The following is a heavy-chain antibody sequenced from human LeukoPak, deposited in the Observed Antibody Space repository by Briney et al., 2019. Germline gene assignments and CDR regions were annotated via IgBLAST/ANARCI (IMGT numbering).Heavy chain of an antibody. D-gene: IGHD1-7*01. CDR2: IYYSGST. J-gene: IGHJ4*02. CDR1: GGSISSYY. Sequence: SETLSLTCTVSGGSISSYYWSWIRQPPGKGLEWLGYIYYSGSTNYNPSLKSRVTISVDTSKNQFSLKLSSVTAADTAVYYCARGENWNYVGYYFDYWGQGTLVTVSS. V-gene: IGHV4-59*01. CDR3: ARGENWNYVGYYFDY.